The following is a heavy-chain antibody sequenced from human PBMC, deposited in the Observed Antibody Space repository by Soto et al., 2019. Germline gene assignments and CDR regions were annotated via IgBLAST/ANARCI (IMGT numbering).Heavy chain of an antibody. CDR3: ARSPRDSTNNWFDP. Sequence: SETLSLTCTVSGGSISSGDYYWSWIRQPPGKGLGWIGYIYYSGSTYYNPSLKSRVTISVDTSKNQFSLKLSSVTAADTAVYYCARSPRDSTNNWFDPWGQGTLVTVSS. CDR2: IYYSGST. CDR1: GGSISSGDYY. J-gene: IGHJ5*02. D-gene: IGHD5-18*01. V-gene: IGHV4-30-4*01.